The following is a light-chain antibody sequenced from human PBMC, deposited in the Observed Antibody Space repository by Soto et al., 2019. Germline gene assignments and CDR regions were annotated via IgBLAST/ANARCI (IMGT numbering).Light chain of an antibody. CDR3: QSYDSSLSGYV. V-gene: IGLV1-40*01. CDR2: VNI. J-gene: IGLJ1*01. Sequence: QSVLTQPPSASGTPWQRVTISCSGSNSNIGSNPVHWYQQLPGTAPKLLIFVNINRPSGVPDRFSGSKSGTSASLAITGLRAEDEADYYCQSYDSSLSGYVFGTGTKVTVL. CDR1: NSNIGSNP.